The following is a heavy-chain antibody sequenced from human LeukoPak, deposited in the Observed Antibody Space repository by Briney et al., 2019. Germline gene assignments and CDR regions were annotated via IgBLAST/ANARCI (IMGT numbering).Heavy chain of an antibody. CDR1: GFTFSNYA. J-gene: IGHJ4*02. CDR2: ISSTGNTV. CDR3: ARDRWFGESLPAHFDY. V-gene: IGHV3-48*01. Sequence: PGGSLRLSCAASGFTFSNYAMIWVRQAPGKGLEWISYISSTGNTVYYADSVKGRFTISRDNAKNSLSLQMNSLRAEDTAVYYCARDRWFGESLPAHFDYWGQGTLVTVSS. D-gene: IGHD3-10*01.